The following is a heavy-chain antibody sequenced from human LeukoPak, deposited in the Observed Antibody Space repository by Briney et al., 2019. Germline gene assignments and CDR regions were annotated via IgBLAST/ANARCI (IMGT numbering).Heavy chain of an antibody. CDR2: ISWNGGSI. CDR3: ARETRGYSYGFGYYYYMDV. V-gene: IGHV3-9*01. J-gene: IGHJ6*03. Sequence: PGGSLRLSCAASGFTFDDYAMHWVRQAPGKSLEWISGISWNGGSIGYADSVKGRFTISRDNAKNSLYLQMNSLRAEDTAVYYCARETRGYSYGFGYYYYMDVWGKGTTVTVSS. D-gene: IGHD5-18*01. CDR1: GFTFDDYA.